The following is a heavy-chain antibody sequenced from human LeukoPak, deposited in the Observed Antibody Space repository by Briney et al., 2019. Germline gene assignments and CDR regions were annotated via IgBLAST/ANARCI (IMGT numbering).Heavy chain of an antibody. CDR2: ICPGDSES. CDR1: GYSFNIYW. V-gene: IGHV5-51*01. D-gene: IGHD4-11*01. CDR3: ATSYSSSRFDY. J-gene: IGHJ4*02. Sequence: GESLKISCKGSGYSFNIYWIGWVRQMPGKGLEWMGIICPGDSESRYSPSFQGQVTITADKSIGTAYLQWSSLKASDTAMYYCATSYSSSRFDYWGQGTPVTVSP.